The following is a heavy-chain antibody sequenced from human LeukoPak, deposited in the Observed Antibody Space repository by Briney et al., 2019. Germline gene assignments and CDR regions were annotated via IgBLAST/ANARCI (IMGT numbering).Heavy chain of an antibody. V-gene: IGHV4-59*12. D-gene: IGHD3-10*01. Sequence: SETLSLTCTVSGGSISSYYWSWIRQPPGKGLEWIGYIYYSGSTNYNPSLKSRVIISGDSSKNQFSLRLTSVTAADTAVYYCARAGRYLYGTTSYLYFDYWGHGALVTVSS. CDR2: IYYSGST. CDR1: GGSISSYY. CDR3: ARAGRYLYGTTSYLYFDY. J-gene: IGHJ4*01.